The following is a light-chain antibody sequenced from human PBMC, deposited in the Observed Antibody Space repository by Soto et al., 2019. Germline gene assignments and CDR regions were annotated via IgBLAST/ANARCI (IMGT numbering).Light chain of an antibody. CDR2: AAS. J-gene: IGKJ1*01. V-gene: IGKV1-39*01. Sequence: IRMTQSPSSLSASVGDRVTITCRAGQSIRTYLNWYQQKPGKAPKLLIYAASTFPSGVPSRFGGSGSGTEFTLTISSLQPEDSGTYYCQQTYSTPTFGQGTKVEIK. CDR1: QSIRTY. CDR3: QQTYSTPT.